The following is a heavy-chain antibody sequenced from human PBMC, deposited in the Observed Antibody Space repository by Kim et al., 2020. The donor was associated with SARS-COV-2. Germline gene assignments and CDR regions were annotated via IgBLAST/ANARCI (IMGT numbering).Heavy chain of an antibody. J-gene: IGHJ4*02. CDR3: TTEGTY. CDR2: KPDGGTT. Sequence: KPDGGTTDSAAPVKGRFTISRDDTKTTLFLQMNSLKTDDTAVYYCTTEGTYWGQGTLVAVSS. V-gene: IGHV3-15*01.